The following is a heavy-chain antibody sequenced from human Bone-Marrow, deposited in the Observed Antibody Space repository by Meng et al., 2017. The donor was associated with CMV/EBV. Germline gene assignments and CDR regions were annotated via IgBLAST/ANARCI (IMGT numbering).Heavy chain of an antibody. CDR1: RGTFSSYA. D-gene: IGHD1-26*01. J-gene: IGHJ6*02. Sequence: SVKVSCKASRGTFSSYAISWVRQAPGQGLEWMGGIIPILGIANYAQKFQGRVTITADKSTSTAYMELSSLRSEDTAVYYCARVREWELPGIGYYYYGMDVWGQGTTVTVSS. CDR2: IIPILGIA. V-gene: IGHV1-69*10. CDR3: ARVREWELPGIGYYYYGMDV.